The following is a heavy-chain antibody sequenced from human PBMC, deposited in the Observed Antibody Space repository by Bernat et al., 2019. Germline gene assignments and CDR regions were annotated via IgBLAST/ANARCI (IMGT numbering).Heavy chain of an antibody. J-gene: IGHJ4*02. CDR2: ISSSGSNI. V-gene: IGHV3-48*03. CDR3: ARDCHYYFDY. CDR1: GFTFSSYE. Sequence: EVQLVESGGGLVQPGGSLRLSCAASGFTFSSYEMNWVRQAPGKGLEWVSYISSSGSNIYYADSVKGRFTISRDNAKNSLYLQMNSLRAEDTAVYYCARDCHYYFDYGAQGTLVTVSS.